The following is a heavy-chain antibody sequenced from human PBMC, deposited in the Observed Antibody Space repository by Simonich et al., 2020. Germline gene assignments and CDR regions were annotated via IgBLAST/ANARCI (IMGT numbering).Heavy chain of an antibody. CDR2: ISDYNGNT. CDR3: ARASRGTWWYYYFDY. CDR1: GYTFTSYG. J-gene: IGHJ4*02. D-gene: IGHD2-15*01. Sequence: QVQLVQSGAEVKKPGASVKVSCKASGYTFTSYGISWVRQAPGQGLEWMGWISDYNGNTNYAQKVQGRGTMTTDTSTSTAYMELRSLRSDDTAVYYCARASRGTWWYYYFDYWGQGTLVTVSS. V-gene: IGHV1-18*01.